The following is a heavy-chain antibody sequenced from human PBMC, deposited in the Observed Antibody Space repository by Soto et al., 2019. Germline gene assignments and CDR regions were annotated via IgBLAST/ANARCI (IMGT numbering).Heavy chain of an antibody. CDR3: ARGPFNSSGYYPFDY. J-gene: IGHJ4*02. D-gene: IGHD3-22*01. V-gene: IGHV5-51*01. Sequence: GESLKISCKGSGYSFTSYWIGWVRQMPGKGLEWMGIIYPGDSDTRYSPSFQGQVTISADKSISTAYLQWSSLKASDTAMYYCARGPFNSSGYYPFDYWGQGTLVTVSS. CDR2: IYPGDSDT. CDR1: GYSFTSYW.